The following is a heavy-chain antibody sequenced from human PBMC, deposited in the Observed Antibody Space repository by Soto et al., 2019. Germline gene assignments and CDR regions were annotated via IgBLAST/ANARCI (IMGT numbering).Heavy chain of an antibody. CDR2: ISSNGGST. V-gene: IGHV3-64*02. Sequence: PGGSLRLSCVASGFTFSSYAMHWVRQAPGKGLEYVSAISSNGGSTYYADSVKGRFTISRDNSKNTLYLQMGSLRAEDMAVYYCARVSEHDAFDIWGQGTMVTVSS. CDR1: GFTFSSYA. J-gene: IGHJ3*02. CDR3: ARVSEHDAFDI.